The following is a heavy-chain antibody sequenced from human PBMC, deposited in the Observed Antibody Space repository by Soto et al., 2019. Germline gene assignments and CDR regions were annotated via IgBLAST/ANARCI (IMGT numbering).Heavy chain of an antibody. Sequence: EVQLVESGGDLVKPGGSLRLSCAASGFIFSHAWFHWVRQPPGKGLELVGRVKNNGGATNYAASVKGRFTISRDDSKDTVYLQMSSLRTEATAIYYCAEDLGPAYDSNNWFDPWGQGTLVTVSS. J-gene: IGHJ5*02. CDR2: VKNNGGAT. CDR3: AEDLGPAYDSNNWFDP. V-gene: IGHV3-15*07. D-gene: IGHD2-21*01. CDR1: GFIFSHAW.